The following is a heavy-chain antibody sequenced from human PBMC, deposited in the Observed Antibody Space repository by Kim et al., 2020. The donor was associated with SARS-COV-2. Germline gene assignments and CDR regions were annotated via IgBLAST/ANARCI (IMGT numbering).Heavy chain of an antibody. J-gene: IGHJ3*02. D-gene: IGHD3-22*01. V-gene: IGHV4-59*01. Sequence: SETLSLTCTVSGGSISSYYWSWIRQPPGKGLEWIGYIYYSGSTNYNPSLKSRVTISVDTSKNQFSLKLSSVTAADTAVYYCARGTDSSGYYGNDAFDIWGQGTMVTVSS. CDR3: ARGTDSSGYYGNDAFDI. CDR2: IYYSGST. CDR1: GGSISSYY.